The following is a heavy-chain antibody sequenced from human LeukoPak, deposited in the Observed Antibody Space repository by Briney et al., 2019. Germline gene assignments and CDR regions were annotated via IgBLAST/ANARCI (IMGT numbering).Heavy chain of an antibody. CDR3: ASAGGFRNAFDI. CDR2: IYPGDSDT. D-gene: IGHD2-8*02. J-gene: IGHJ3*02. Sequence: GIIYPGDSDTRYSPSFQGQVTISADKSISTAYLQWSSLKASDTAMYYCASAGGFRNAFDIWGQGTMVTVSS. V-gene: IGHV5-51*01.